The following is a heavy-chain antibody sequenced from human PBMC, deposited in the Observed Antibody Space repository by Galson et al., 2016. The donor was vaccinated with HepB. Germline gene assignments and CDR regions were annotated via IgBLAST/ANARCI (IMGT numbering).Heavy chain of an antibody. CDR1: GFTFSTYW. Sequence: SLRLSCAASGFTFSTYWTHWVRQAPGKGLVWLSRVNTDGSGADYADSVKGRFTISRDHSKNTLYLEMNSLRAEDTAVYYCARDNWDDAGCSVDHWGQGTLVTVST. CDR3: ARDNWDDAGCSVDH. D-gene: IGHD1-20*01. J-gene: IGHJ4*02. CDR2: VNTDGSGA. V-gene: IGHV3-74*01.